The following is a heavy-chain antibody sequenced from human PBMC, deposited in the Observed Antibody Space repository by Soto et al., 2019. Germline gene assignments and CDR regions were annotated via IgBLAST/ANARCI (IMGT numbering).Heavy chain of an antibody. Sequence: GGSLRLSCAASGFTFSSYSMNWVRQAPGKGLEWVSSISSSSSYIYNADSVKGRFTISRDNAKNSRYLQMNSLRAEDTAVYYCARLGYTPYYYYYGMDVWGQGTTVTVSS. D-gene: IGHD6-13*01. CDR3: ARLGYTPYYYYYGMDV. J-gene: IGHJ6*02. CDR1: GFTFSSYS. V-gene: IGHV3-21*01. CDR2: ISSSSSYI.